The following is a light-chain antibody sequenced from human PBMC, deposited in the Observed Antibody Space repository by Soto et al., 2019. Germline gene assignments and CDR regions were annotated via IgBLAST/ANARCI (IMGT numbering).Light chain of an antibody. J-gene: IGLJ3*02. CDR2: EVS. Sequence: QSALTQPASVSGSPGQSISISCAGSTSDIGGYNFVSWYQQHPGQATKLIIYEVSNRPSGLSTRFSGSKSGNMASLTISGLQAEDEAVYYCSSYTSTTTPLVFGGGTKLTVL. CDR1: TSDIGGYNF. CDR3: SSYTSTTTPLV. V-gene: IGLV2-14*01.